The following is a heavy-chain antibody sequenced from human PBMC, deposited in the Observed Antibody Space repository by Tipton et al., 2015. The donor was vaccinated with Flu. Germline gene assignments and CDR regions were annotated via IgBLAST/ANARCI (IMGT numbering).Heavy chain of an antibody. V-gene: IGHV4-4*07. D-gene: IGHD3-10*01. J-gene: IGHJ3*02. Sequence: TLSLTCTVSGGSLSSFYWTWIRQSAGKGLEWIGRVYSSGTTNFNPSLKSRLTMSLDASKNQFSLTLNSVTAADTAVYYCARVGAVTMVRGLAFDAFDIWGLGTMVAVSS. CDR3: ARVGAVTMVRGLAFDAFDI. CDR1: GGSLSSFY. CDR2: VYSSGTT.